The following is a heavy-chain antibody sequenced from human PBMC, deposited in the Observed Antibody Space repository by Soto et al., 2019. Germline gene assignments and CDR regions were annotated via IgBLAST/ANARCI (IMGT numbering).Heavy chain of an antibody. V-gene: IGHV1-69*02. CDR1: GGTFSSYT. CDR2: IIPILGIA. CDR3: ALPPAVTFDRAFDI. Sequence: QVQLVQSGAEVKKPGSSVKVSCKASGGTFSSYTISWVRQAPGQGLEWMGRIIPILGIANYAQKFQGRVTITADKSTSTAYMELSSLRSEDTGVYYCALPPAVTFDRAFDIWGQGTMVTVSS. D-gene: IGHD4-17*01. J-gene: IGHJ3*02.